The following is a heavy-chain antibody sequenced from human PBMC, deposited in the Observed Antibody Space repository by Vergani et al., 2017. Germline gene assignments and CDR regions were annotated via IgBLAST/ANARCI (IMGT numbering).Heavy chain of an antibody. CDR1: GFTFSSYG. V-gene: IGHV3-30*18. D-gene: IGHD3-22*01. Sequence: QVQLVESGGGVVQPGRSLRLSCAASGFTFSSYGMHWVRQAPGKGLEWVAVISYDGSNKYYADSVKGRFTISRDNSKNTLYLQMNSLRAEDTAVYYCAKDCAITMIVGPFDYWGQGTLVTVSS. CDR2: ISYDGSNK. J-gene: IGHJ4*02. CDR3: AKDCAITMIVGPFDY.